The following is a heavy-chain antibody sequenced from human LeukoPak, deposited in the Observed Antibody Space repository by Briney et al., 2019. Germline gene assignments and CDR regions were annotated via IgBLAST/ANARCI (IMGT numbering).Heavy chain of an antibody. CDR2: ISSSSSYI. CDR3: ARDRAQFIAVAGTVDY. V-gene: IGHV3-21*01. J-gene: IGHJ4*02. Sequence: GGSPRLSCAASGFTFSSYSMNWVRQAPGKGLEWVSSISSSSSYIYYADSVKGRFTISRDNAKNSLYLQMNSLRAEDTAVHYCARDRAQFIAVAGTVDYWGQGTLVTVSS. D-gene: IGHD6-19*01. CDR1: GFTFSSYS.